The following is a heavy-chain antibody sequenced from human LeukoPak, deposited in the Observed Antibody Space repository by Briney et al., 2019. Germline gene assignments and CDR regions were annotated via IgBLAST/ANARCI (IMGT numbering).Heavy chain of an antibody. D-gene: IGHD2-2*03. V-gene: IGHV3-30*02. CDR1: GFTFSSYG. CDR3: AKCMDIVVVPAADFDY. J-gene: IGHJ4*02. CDR2: IRYDGSNK. Sequence: PGGSLRLSCAASGFTFSSYGMHWVRQAPGKGLGWVAFIRYDGSNKYYADSVKGRFTISRDNSKNTLYLQMNSLRAEDTAVYYCAKCMDIVVVPAADFDYWGQGTLVTVSS.